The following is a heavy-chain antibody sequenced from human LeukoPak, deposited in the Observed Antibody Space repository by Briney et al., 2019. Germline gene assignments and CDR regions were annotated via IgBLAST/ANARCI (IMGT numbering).Heavy chain of an antibody. Sequence: GGSLRLSCAASGLTFSDHWMTWVRQAPGKGLEWVATIKQDGSEKYYLDSVKGRFTISRDNAKSSLYLQLNSLRAEDTAVYYCVRDDSFEYDNDGYSSWFDPWGQGTQVTVSS. D-gene: IGHD5-24*01. V-gene: IGHV3-7*01. J-gene: IGHJ5*02. CDR1: GLTFSDHW. CDR2: IKQDGSEK. CDR3: VRDDSFEYDNDGYSSWFDP.